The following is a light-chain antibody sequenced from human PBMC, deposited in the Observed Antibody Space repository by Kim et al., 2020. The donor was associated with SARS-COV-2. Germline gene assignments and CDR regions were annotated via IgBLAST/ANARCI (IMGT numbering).Light chain of an antibody. V-gene: IGLV1-44*01. CDR2: GTD. CDR1: NSNIGYDS. J-gene: IGLJ2*01. CDR3: SAWDNTLDGAVV. Sequence: QSVLTQPPSASGTPGQRVTISCSGSNSNIGYDSVNWYQQVPGTAPRLLIFGTDKRPSGVPDRFSASKSGTSASLAISGLQSEDEADYYCSAWDNTLDGAVVFGGGTQLTVL.